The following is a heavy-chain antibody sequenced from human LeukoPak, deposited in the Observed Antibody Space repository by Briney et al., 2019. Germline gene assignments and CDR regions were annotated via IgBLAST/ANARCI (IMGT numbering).Heavy chain of an antibody. Sequence: PGASVKVSCKASGYTFTSYGISWVRQAPGQGLEWMGWISAYNGNTNYAQKLQGRVTMTTDTSTSTAYTELMSLRSDDTAVYYCPRLPPRIPLAGINYSSGMNAWAKGPRSPSP. CDR1: GYTFTSYG. D-gene: IGHD6-19*01. CDR3: PRLPPRIPLAGINYSSGMNA. CDR2: ISAYNGNT. J-gene: IGHJ6*02. V-gene: IGHV1-18*01.